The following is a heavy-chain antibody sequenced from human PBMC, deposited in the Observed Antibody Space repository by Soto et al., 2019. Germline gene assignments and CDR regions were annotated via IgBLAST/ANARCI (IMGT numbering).Heavy chain of an antibody. J-gene: IGHJ3*02. CDR2: IYYSGST. D-gene: IGHD1-1*01. V-gene: IGHV4-61*01. CDR1: GGSVSSGSYY. CDR3: ATGSAPNDAYI. Sequence: QVQLQESGPGLVKPSETLSLTCTVSGGSVSSGSYYWSWIRQPPGKGLEWIGYIYYSGSTNYNPSLHSRTTISVYTSTTRHSLTLRSVTAADTALNYCATGSAPNDAYIWGQGTRVTVSS.